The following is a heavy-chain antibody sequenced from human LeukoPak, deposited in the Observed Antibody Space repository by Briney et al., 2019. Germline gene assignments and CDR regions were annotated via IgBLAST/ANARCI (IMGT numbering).Heavy chain of an antibody. CDR2: IYYSGST. J-gene: IGHJ4*02. Sequence: PSETLSLTCTVSGGSISSSSYYWGWIRQPPGKGLEWIGSIYYSGSTYYNPSLKSRVTISVDTSKNQFSLKLSSVTAADTAVYYCARDSIPGIAAAWGQGTLVTVSS. V-gene: IGHV4-39*02. CDR1: GGSISSSSYY. D-gene: IGHD6-13*01. CDR3: ARDSIPGIAAA.